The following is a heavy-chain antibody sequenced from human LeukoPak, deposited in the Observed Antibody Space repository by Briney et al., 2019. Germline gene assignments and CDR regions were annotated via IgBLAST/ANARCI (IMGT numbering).Heavy chain of an antibody. Sequence: ASVKVSCKTSGYTFTDYYIHWVRQAPGQGLEWMGHINPNSGGTNYAQRFQGRATMTRDTSINTAYMELSSLRSDDTAVYCCARDHLAAAGSGGWGQGTLVTVSS. CDR2: INPNSGGT. CDR3: ARDHLAAAGSGG. D-gene: IGHD6-13*01. J-gene: IGHJ4*02. CDR1: GYTFTDYY. V-gene: IGHV1-2*06.